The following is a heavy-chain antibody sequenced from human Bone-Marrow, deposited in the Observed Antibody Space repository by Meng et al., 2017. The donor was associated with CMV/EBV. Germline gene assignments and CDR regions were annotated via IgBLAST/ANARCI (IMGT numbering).Heavy chain of an antibody. V-gene: IGHV1-69*05. CDR3: IIESSSSSPYYYYGMDV. CDR2: IIPIFGTA. J-gene: IGHJ6*02. D-gene: IGHD6-6*01. CDR1: GGTFSSYA. Sequence: SVKVSCKASGGTFSSYAISWVRQAPGQGLEWMGGIIPIFGTANYAQKFQGRVTITTDESTSTAYKELSSLRSEDTAVYYCIIESSSSSPYYYYGMDVWGQGTTVTVSS.